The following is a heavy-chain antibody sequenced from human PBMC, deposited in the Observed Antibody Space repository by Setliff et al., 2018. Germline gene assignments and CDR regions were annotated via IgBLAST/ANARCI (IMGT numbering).Heavy chain of an antibody. D-gene: IGHD6-25*01. J-gene: IGHJ4*02. CDR1: GYPFTDYY. CDR3: ARDLYNSGSDY. Sequence: GASVKVSCKTYGYPFTDYYIHWVRQAPGQGLERMGRINPNSGATNFAQKFQGRVTMTRDTSISTAYMDLSRLRSDDTAVYYCARDLYNSGSDYWGQGTLVTVSS. V-gene: IGHV1-2*06. CDR2: INPNSGAT.